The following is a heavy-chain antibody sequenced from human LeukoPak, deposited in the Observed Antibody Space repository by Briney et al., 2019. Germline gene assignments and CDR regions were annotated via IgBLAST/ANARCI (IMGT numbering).Heavy chain of an antibody. V-gene: IGHV1-24*01. CDR2: FDPEQAKT. CDR3: ATRGGDFWSGFEN. D-gene: IGHD3-3*01. Sequence: GASVNVSCKVSGDSLTDLNIQWVRQAPGKGLECLGGFDPEQAKTIYAQNFQGRVTMTEDASTDTAYMELNSLKSEDTAVYYCATRGGDFWSGFENWGQGTLVTVSS. J-gene: IGHJ4*02. CDR1: GDSLTDLN.